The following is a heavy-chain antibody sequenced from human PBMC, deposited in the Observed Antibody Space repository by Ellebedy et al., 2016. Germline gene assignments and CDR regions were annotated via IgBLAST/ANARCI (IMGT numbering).Heavy chain of an antibody. CDR2: IHYSGTT. CDR3: ARGNGAFDI. Sequence: SETLSLTCPVSGGSVDSDFWTWIRQHPGKGLEWIGYIHYSGTTDYNPALKSRVTMSVDTSKNQLSLKLSSVTAADTALYYCARGNGAFDIWGQGTMVTVSS. J-gene: IGHJ3*02. V-gene: IGHV4-59*02. CDR1: GGSVDSDF. D-gene: IGHD2-8*01.